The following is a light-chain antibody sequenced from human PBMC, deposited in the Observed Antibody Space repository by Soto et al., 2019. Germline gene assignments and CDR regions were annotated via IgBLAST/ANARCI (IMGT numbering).Light chain of an antibody. CDR3: QQGYTTRWT. CDR1: QNIRSY. CDR2: ATS. J-gene: IGKJ1*01. V-gene: IGKV1-39*01. Sequence: DIQMTQSPTSLSASVGDRVTITCRASQNIRSYLNWYQQIPGKAPNLLIYATSILQTGVPSRFSGCGTGTDFTLTINGLQPEDFATYYCQQGYTTRWTFGQGTKVEIK.